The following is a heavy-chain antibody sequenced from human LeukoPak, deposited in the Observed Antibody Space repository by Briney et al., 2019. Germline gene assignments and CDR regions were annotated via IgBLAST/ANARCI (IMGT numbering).Heavy chain of an antibody. CDR3: AKDPNSESTNWFDP. CDR1: GFIFTNYA. V-gene: IGHV3-30*02. CDR2: LRHDGINK. Sequence: GGSLRLSCAASGFIFTNYAMHWVRQAPGKGLEWVAFLRHDGINKYHADSVKGRFTISRDNSKNSLYLQMNGLRTDDTAVYYCAKDPNSESTNWFDPWGQGTLVTVSS. D-gene: IGHD1-26*01. J-gene: IGHJ5*02.